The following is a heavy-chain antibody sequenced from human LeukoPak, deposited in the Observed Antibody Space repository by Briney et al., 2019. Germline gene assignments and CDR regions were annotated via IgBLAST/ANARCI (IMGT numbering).Heavy chain of an antibody. CDR3: ARGAMIGEIAYSPGE. D-gene: IGHD2-21*01. J-gene: IGHJ4*02. CDR1: GGSISSSSYY. CDR2: IYYSGST. Sequence: SETLSLTCTVSGGSISSSSYYWGWIRQPPGKGLEWIGIIYYSGSTYYNPSLKSRVTLSLDTSKNQFSLKLSSMTAADTAVYFCARGAMIGEIAYSPGEWGQGTLVTVSS. V-gene: IGHV4-39*07.